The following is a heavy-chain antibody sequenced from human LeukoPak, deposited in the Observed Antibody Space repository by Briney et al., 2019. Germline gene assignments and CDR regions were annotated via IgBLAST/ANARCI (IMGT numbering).Heavy chain of an antibody. CDR1: GFTFSGYA. V-gene: IGHV3-23*01. CDR3: ARGAATATY. D-gene: IGHD4-11*01. Sequence: GGSLRLSCAASGFTFSGYAMSWVRQAPGKGLEWVSTISVSGGNTYYADSVKGRFTISRDNSMNTLYLQMNSLRAEDTAVYYCARGAATATYWGQGTLVTVSS. J-gene: IGHJ4*02. CDR2: ISVSGGNT.